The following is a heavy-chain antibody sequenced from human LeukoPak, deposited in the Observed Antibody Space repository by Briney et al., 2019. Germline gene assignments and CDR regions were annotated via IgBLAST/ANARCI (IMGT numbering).Heavy chain of an antibody. CDR3: ARVYRLYERTYPAGYDI. Sequence: ASVKVSCKASGYTFTSYDINWVRHAPGQGLEWVGWINPQSGGTRYAPRFQGRVTMSSDTSINTAYMELRRLTSDDTAVFYCARVYRLYERTYPAGYDIWGQGTGVTVSS. V-gene: IGHV1-2*02. J-gene: IGHJ3*02. D-gene: IGHD6-25*01. CDR2: INPQSGGT. CDR1: GYTFTSYD.